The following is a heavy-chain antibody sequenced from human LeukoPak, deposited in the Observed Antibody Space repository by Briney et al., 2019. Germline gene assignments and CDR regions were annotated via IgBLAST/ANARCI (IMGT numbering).Heavy chain of an antibody. CDR3: ARVGELMVYAIHYFDY. V-gene: IGHV1-2*02. J-gene: IGHJ4*02. CDR1: GYTFTGYY. D-gene: IGHD2-8*01. Sequence: GASVKVSCKASGYTFTGYYMHWVRQAPGQGLEWMGWINPNSGGTNYAQKFQGRVTMTRDTSISTAYMELSRLRSDGTAVYYCARVGELMVYAIHYFDYWGQGTLVTVSS. CDR2: INPNSGGT.